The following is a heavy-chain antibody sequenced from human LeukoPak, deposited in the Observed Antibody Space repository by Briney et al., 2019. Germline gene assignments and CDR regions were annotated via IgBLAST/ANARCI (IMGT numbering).Heavy chain of an antibody. D-gene: IGHD3-22*01. CDR3: ARDSGAYYYDSSGYYWPDAFDI. CDR2: IYTSGST. CDR1: GGSISSYY. V-gene: IGHV4-4*07. J-gene: IGHJ3*02. Sequence: SETLSLTCTVSGGSISSYYWSWIRQPAGKGLEWIGRIYTSGSTNYNPSLKSRVTISVDTSKNQFSLKLSSVTAADTAVYYCARDSGAYYYDSSGYYWPDAFDIWXXXTXVTVSS.